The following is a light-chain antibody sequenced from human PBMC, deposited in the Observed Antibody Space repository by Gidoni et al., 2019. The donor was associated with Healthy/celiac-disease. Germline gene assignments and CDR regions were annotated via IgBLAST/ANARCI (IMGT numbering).Light chain of an antibody. CDR1: QSVSSSY. CDR3: QQYGSSPPGVT. J-gene: IGKJ4*01. V-gene: IGKV3-20*01. CDR2: GAS. Sequence: ELVLTQSPGTLSLSPGERATLSCRASQSVSSSYLAWYQQKPGQAPRLLIYGASSRATGIPDRFSGSGSGTDFTLTISRLEPEDFAVYYCQQYGSSPPGVTFGGGTKVEIK.